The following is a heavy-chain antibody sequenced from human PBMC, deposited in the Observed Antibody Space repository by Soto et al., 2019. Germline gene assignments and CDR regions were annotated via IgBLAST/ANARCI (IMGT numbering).Heavy chain of an antibody. CDR2: ISSSGSTI. V-gene: IGHV3-48*03. CDR1: GFTFSSYE. D-gene: IGHD3-3*01. J-gene: IGHJ4*02. Sequence: PGGSLRLSCAASGFTFSSYEMNWVRQAPGKGLEWVSYISSSGSTIYYADSVKGRFTISRDNAKNSLYLQMNSLRAEDTAVYYCATTYYDFWSGYSKTGYFDYWGQGTLVTASS. CDR3: ATTYYDFWSGYSKTGYFDY.